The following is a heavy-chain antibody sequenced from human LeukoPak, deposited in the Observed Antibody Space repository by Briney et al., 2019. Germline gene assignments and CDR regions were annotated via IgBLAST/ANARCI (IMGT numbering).Heavy chain of an antibody. D-gene: IGHD3-3*02. J-gene: IGHJ4*02. CDR2: IYYSGST. Sequence: SETLSLTCTVSGGSISSYYWSWIRQSPGMGLEWIGYIYYSGSTNYNPSLNSRVTISVDTSKNQFSLKLSSVTAADTAVYYCARLQNLPIFGGSFDYWGQGTLVTVSS. V-gene: IGHV4-59*01. CDR3: ARLQNLPIFGGSFDY. CDR1: GGSISSYY.